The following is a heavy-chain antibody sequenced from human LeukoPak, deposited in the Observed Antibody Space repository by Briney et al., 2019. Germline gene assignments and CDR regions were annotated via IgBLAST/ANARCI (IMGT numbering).Heavy chain of an antibody. J-gene: IGHJ4*02. CDR1: GYTFTSYG. CDR3: ARDRRYYYGSGNIDY. CDR2: ISAYNGNT. V-gene: IGHV1-18*01. D-gene: IGHD3-10*01. Sequence: EASVKVSCKASGYTFTSYGISWARQAPGQGLEWMGWISAYNGNTNYAQKLQGRVTMTTDTSTSTAYMELRSLGSDDTAVYYCARDRRYYYGSGNIDYWGQGTLVTVSS.